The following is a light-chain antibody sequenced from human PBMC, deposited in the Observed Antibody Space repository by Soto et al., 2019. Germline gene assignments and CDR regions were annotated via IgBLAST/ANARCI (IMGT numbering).Light chain of an antibody. V-gene: IGKV1-27*01. J-gene: IGKJ5*01. CDR1: QGITNY. CDR2: AAS. CDR3: QKYNSAQIT. Sequence: DIQMTQSPSSLSASVGDRVTITCRASQGITNYLAWHQQRPGKVPKLLIYAASTLQSGVPSRFSGRGSGTDFTLTINNQQPEDVATYSCQKYNSAQITFGQGTRLE.